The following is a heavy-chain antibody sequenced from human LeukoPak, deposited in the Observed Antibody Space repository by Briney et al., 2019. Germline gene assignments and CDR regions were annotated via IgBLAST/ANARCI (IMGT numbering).Heavy chain of an antibody. V-gene: IGHV3-30*03. CDR3: ARDSSYHYCSSTSCYNESPMDV. D-gene: IGHD2-2*02. CDR2: ISNDESQK. CDR1: GFTVNSND. J-gene: IGHJ6*03. Sequence: GGSLRLSCAASGFTVNSNDMSWVRQAPGKGLEWVTLISNDESQKYYVGSVKGRFTISRDNAKNSLYLQMNSLRAEDTAVYYCARDSSYHYCSSTSCYNESPMDVWGKGTTVTVSS.